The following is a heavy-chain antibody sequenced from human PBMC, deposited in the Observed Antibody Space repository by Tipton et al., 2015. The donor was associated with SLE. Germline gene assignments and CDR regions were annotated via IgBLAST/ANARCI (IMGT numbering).Heavy chain of an antibody. CDR2: ISYSGST. Sequence: TLSLTCTVSGDSISSSGYYWAWIRQPPGKGLEWIGSISYSGSTYYNPSLKSRVTISVDTSKNQFSLQVTSVTVADTAVYYCARRRGGDGYLDYWGQGTLVTVSS. CDR1: GDSISSSGYY. CDR3: ARRRGGDGYLDY. J-gene: IGHJ4*02. D-gene: IGHD2-21*01. V-gene: IGHV4-39*07.